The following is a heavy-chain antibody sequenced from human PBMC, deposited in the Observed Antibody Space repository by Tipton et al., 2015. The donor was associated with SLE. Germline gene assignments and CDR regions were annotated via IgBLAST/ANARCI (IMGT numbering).Heavy chain of an antibody. CDR3: ARGKDDIWGSYDGFAP. V-gene: IGHV4-34*01. J-gene: IGHJ5*02. D-gene: IGHD3-16*01. Sequence: TLSLTCAVYGGSFSGYYWSWIRQPPGKGLEWIGEINHSGSTNYNPSLKSRVTISVDTAKNQFSLKLSSVTAADTAAYYCARGKDDIWGSYDGFAPWGQGTRVTVSS. CDR1: GGSFSGYY. CDR2: INHSGST.